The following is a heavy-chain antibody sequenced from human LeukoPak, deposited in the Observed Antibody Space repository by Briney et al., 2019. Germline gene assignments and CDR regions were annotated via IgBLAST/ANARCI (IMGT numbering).Heavy chain of an antibody. D-gene: IGHD1-1*01. CDR1: GFTFSDYY. J-gene: IGHJ3*02. CDR2: ISSSGSTI. CDR3: ARAPLKRYNWNDLSGAFDI. Sequence: PGGSLRLSCAASGFTFSDYYMSWIRQAPGKGLEWVSYISSSGSTIYYADSVKGRFTISRDNAKNSLYLQMNSLRAEDTAVYYCARAPLKRYNWNDLSGAFDIWGQGTMVTVSS. V-gene: IGHV3-11*04.